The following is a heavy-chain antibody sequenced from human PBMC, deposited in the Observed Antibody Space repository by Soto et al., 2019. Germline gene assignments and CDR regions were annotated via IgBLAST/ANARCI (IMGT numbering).Heavy chain of an antibody. CDR3: AKDRGPCSGNKCSSLYYYYGMDV. CDR2: VSWNSEIV. CDR1: GFKFGDYA. Sequence: GGSLRLSCEASGFKFGDYAMHWVRQAPGKGLEWVSGVSWNSEIVGYADSVKGRFTISRDNAKNSLYLEMNSLRTEDTALYYCAKDRGPCSGNKCSSLYYYYGMDVWGQGTTVTV. D-gene: IGHD2-15*01. J-gene: IGHJ6*02. V-gene: IGHV3-9*01.